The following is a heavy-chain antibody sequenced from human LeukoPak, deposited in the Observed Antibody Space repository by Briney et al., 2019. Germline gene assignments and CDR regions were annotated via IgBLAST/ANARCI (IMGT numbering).Heavy chain of an antibody. Sequence: GGSLRLSCAASGFTFSTYWMHWVRQAPGKGLVWVSGINSDGGSTSYADPVKGRFTISRDNAKNALYLQINSLRAEDTAVYYCARGVQSSLYYYYYYYMDVWGKGTTVTVSS. D-gene: IGHD1-1*01. J-gene: IGHJ6*03. V-gene: IGHV3-74*01. CDR1: GFTFSTYW. CDR2: INSDGGST. CDR3: ARGVQSSLYYYYYYYMDV.